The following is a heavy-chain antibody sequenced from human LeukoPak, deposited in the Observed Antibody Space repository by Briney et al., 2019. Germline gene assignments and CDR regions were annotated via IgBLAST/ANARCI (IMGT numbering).Heavy chain of an antibody. J-gene: IGHJ5*02. CDR2: ISSSSSTI. Sequence: GGSLRLSCAASGFTFSSYSMNWVRQAPGKGLEWVSYISSSSSTIYYADSVKGRFTISRDNAKNSLYLQMNSLRAEDTAVYYCAKTNVIGEDWFDPWGQGTLVTVSS. D-gene: IGHD3-16*02. CDR3: AKTNVIGEDWFDP. V-gene: IGHV3-48*01. CDR1: GFTFSSYS.